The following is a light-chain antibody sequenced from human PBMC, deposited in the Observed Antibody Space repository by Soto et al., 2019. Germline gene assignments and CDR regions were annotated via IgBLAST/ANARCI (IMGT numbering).Light chain of an antibody. J-gene: IGLJ1*01. CDR2: EVS. V-gene: IGLV2-14*01. CDR1: SIDIAPYNY. CDR3: SSYTTSTNYV. Sequence: QSVLTQPASVSGSPGQSLTISCTGTSIDIAPYNYVSWYQQDPGKALKLIIYEVSYRPSVISNRFSGSKSGNTASLTISGLQAEDKADYHCSSYTTSTNYVFGKGTKVT.